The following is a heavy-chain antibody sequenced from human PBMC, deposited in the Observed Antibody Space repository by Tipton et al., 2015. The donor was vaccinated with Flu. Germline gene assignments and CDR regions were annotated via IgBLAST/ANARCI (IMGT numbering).Heavy chain of an antibody. CDR1: GGSISSGGAY. CDR3: ARDQGFGGGLAYDYYLLDV. D-gene: IGHD3-10*01. J-gene: IGHJ6*02. Sequence: LRLSCSVSGGSISSGGAYWSWIRHLPGKGLEWIGCIFYSGSTYYNPSLNSRVTISVDTSRNQFSLNLISVTPADTAVYYCARDQGFGGGLAYDYYLLDVWGQGTSVTVFS. V-gene: IGHV4-31*03. CDR2: IFYSGST.